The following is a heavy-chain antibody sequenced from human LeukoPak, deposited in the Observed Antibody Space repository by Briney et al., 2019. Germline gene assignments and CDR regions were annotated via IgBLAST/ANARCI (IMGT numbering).Heavy chain of an antibody. CDR3: AGNLGYSYGWGYYYYMDV. CDR1: GYTFTSYG. V-gene: IGHV1-18*01. Sequence: ASVKVSCKASGYTFTSYGISWVRQAPGQGLEWMGWNSAYNGNTNYAQKLQGRVTMTTDTSTSTAYMELRSLRSDDTAVYYCAGNLGYSYGWGYYYYMDVWGKGTTVTVSS. J-gene: IGHJ6*03. D-gene: IGHD5-18*01. CDR2: NSAYNGNT.